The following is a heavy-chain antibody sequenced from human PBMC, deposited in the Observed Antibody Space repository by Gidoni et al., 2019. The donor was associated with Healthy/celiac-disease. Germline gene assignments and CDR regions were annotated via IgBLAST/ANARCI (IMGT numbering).Heavy chain of an antibody. CDR3: AKGKGIVVVTLYFDY. J-gene: IGHJ4*02. V-gene: IGHV3-30*18. D-gene: IGHD3-22*01. Sequence: QLQLVESGGGVVQPGRSRRLSCAASGVTFSSYGMHWVRQAPGKGLEWVAVISYDGSNKYYADSVKGRFTISRDNSKNTLYLQMNSLRAEDTAVYYCAKGKGIVVVTLYFDYWGQGTLVTVSS. CDR2: ISYDGSNK. CDR1: GVTFSSYG.